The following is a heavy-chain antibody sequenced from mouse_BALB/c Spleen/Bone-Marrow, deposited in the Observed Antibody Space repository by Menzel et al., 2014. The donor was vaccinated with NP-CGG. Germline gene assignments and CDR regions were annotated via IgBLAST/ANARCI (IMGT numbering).Heavy chain of an antibody. V-gene: IGHV1-69*02. Sequence: QVQLQQSGAELVKPGAPVKLSCKASGYTFTSYWMNWVKQRPGRGLEWIGRIDPSDSETHHNQKFKDKATLTVDKSSSTAYNQLSSLTSEDSAVYYCARSHGYYPYWYFDVWGAGTTVTVSS. CDR2: IDPSDSET. D-gene: IGHD2-3*01. CDR1: GYTFTSYW. CDR3: ARSHGYYPYWYFDV. J-gene: IGHJ1*01.